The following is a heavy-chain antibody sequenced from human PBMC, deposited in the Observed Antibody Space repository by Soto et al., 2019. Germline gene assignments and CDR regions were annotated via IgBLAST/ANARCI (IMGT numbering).Heavy chain of an antibody. CDR3: AQGRGGGATTFDY. J-gene: IGHJ4*02. Sequence: EVQLLESGGGLVQPGGSLRLSCAASGFTFSSYAMSWVLQAPGKGLEWVSAVIGSGGSTYYADSVKGRFTISRDNSKNKLCLQQNSLRAYDRAVYYCAQGRGGGATTFDYWGQGTLVTVSS. V-gene: IGHV3-23*01. CDR2: VIGSGGST. D-gene: IGHD1-26*01. CDR1: GFTFSSYA.